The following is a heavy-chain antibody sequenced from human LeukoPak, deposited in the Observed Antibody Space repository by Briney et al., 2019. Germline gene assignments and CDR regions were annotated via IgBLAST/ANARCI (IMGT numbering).Heavy chain of an antibody. J-gene: IGHJ4*02. CDR2: ITGSGGST. D-gene: IGHD6-13*01. CDR1: GFTFSSYA. Sequence: GGSLRLSCAASGFTFSSYAMSWVRQAPGKGLEWVSSITGSGGSTYYADSVKGRFTISRDNSKNTLYLQMNSLRAEDTAVYYCARGEYSSSSAGGRDFDYWGQGTLVTVSS. CDR3: ARGEYSSSSAGGRDFDY. V-gene: IGHV3-23*01.